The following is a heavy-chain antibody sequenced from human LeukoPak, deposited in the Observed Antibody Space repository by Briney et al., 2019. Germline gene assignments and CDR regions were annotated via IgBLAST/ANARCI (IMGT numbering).Heavy chain of an antibody. J-gene: IGHJ4*02. CDR1: GGSISSSSYY. V-gene: IGHV4-39*01. CDR2: IYCSGST. CDR3: ARAEDYYGSGSYLDY. Sequence: SETLSLTCTVSGGSISSSSYYWVWIRQPPGKGLEWIGSIYCSGSTYYNPSLKIRVTISVDTSKNQFSLKLSSVTAADTAVYYCARAEDYYGSGSYLDYWGQGTLVTVSS. D-gene: IGHD3-10*01.